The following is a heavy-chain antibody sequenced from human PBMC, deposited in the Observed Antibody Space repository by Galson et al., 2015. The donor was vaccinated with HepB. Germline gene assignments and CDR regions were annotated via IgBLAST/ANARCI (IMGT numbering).Heavy chain of an antibody. V-gene: IGHV1-69*06. Sequence: SVKVSCKASGGTFSSYAISWVRQAPGQGLEWMGGIIPIFGTANYAQKFQGRVTITADKSTSTAYVELSSLRSEDTAVYYCARARYYYDSSGYYPYWGQGTLVTVSS. CDR1: GGTFSSYA. D-gene: IGHD3-22*01. J-gene: IGHJ4*02. CDR3: ARARYYYDSSGYYPY. CDR2: IIPIFGTA.